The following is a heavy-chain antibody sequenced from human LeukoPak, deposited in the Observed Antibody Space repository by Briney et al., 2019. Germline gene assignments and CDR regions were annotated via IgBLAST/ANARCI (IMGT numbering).Heavy chain of an antibody. CDR1: GGSISSGGYY. V-gene: IGHV4-31*03. J-gene: IGHJ4*02. Sequence: SETLSLTCTVPGGSISSGGYYWRWIRQHPGKGLEWIGYIYYSGSTYYNPSLKSRVTISVDTSKNQFSLKLSSVTAADTAVYYCAREDRYSGSYYAEFDYWGQGTLVTVSS. CDR3: AREDRYSGSYYAEFDY. D-gene: IGHD1-26*01. CDR2: IYYSGST.